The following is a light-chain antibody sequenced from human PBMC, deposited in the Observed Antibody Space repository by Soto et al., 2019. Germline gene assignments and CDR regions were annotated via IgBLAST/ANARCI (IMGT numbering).Light chain of an antibody. CDR3: ISYAGNAYV. V-gene: IGLV2-8*01. Sequence: QSVLTQPPSASGSPGQSVTISCSGTSSDVGGYNYVSWYQQHPGKAPKLMIYEVSKRPSGVPDRFSGSKSGNTASLTVSGLQAEDEADYYCISYAGNAYVFGTGTKV. J-gene: IGLJ1*01. CDR1: SSDVGGYNY. CDR2: EVS.